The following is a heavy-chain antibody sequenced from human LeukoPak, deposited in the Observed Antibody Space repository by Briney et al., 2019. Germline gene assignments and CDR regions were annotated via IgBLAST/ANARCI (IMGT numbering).Heavy chain of an antibody. CDR3: NYYGSGSLKDYFDY. CDR2: IIPIFGTA. D-gene: IGHD3-10*01. CDR1: GGTFSSYA. J-gene: IGHJ4*02. Sequence: SVKVSCKSSGGTFSSYAISWVRQAPGQGLEWMGGIIPIFGTANYAQKFQGRVTITTDESTSTAYMELSSLRSEDTAVYYCNYYGSGSLKDYFDYWGQGTLVTVSS. V-gene: IGHV1-69*05.